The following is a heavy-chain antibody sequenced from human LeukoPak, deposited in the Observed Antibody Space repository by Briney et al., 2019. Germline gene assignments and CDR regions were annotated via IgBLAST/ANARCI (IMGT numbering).Heavy chain of an antibody. V-gene: IGHV5-51*01. CDR3: ARAGFYYDSSGTKVFDY. D-gene: IGHD3-22*01. Sequence: GESLKISCKGSGYSFTSYWIGWERQMPGKGLEWMEIIYPGDSDTRYSPSFQGQVTISADKSISTAYLQWSSLKASDTAMYYCARAGFYYDSSGTKVFDYWGQGTLVTVSP. CDR1: GYSFTSYW. CDR2: IYPGDSDT. J-gene: IGHJ4*02.